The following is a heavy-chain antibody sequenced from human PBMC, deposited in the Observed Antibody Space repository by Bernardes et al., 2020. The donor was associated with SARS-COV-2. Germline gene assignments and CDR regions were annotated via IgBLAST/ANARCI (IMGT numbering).Heavy chain of an antibody. D-gene: IGHD3-16*01. CDR2: VFDSGRP. Sequence: SETLSLTRSVSGGYIDSNHWAWTRQSPGKGLEWIGNVFDSGRPTYNPSFQSRVTISVDTSKNQFSLKVTSVTAADTAMYYCARHGAGEDLSYFDYWGRGTLVTVSS. CDR1: GGYIDSNH. CDR3: ARHGAGEDLSYFDY. J-gene: IGHJ4*02. V-gene: IGHV4-59*01.